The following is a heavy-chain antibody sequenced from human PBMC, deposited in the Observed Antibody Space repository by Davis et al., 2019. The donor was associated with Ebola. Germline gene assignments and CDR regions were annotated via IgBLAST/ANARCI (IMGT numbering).Heavy chain of an antibody. D-gene: IGHD3-22*01. V-gene: IGHV1-3*01. CDR2: ISAGNGNT. CDR3: AREEIVVVITLFNYYGMDV. Sequence: ASVKVSCKASGYPFTTYAMHWVRQAPGQGLEWMGWISAGNGNTKYLQKFQGRVTITRDTSASTAYMELSSLRSEDTAVYYCAREEIVVVITLFNYYGMDVWGQGTTVTVSS. J-gene: IGHJ6*02. CDR1: GYPFTTYA.